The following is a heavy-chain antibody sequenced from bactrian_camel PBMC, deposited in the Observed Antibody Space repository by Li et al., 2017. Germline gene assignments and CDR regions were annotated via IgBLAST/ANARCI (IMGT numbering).Heavy chain of an antibody. D-gene: IGHD1*01. CDR1: RFTFNNCD. V-gene: IGHV3S53*01. J-gene: IGHJ4*01. CDR2: IDTDGTT. CDR3: KARDGAWYCENS. Sequence: HVQLVESGGGSVQAGGSLRLSCTAPRFTFNNCDMAWYRQAAGKQREWVSSIDTDGTTSYADSVKSRFTISVDNAKNTVYLQLNSLKPEDTAMYSCKARDGAWYCENSRGQGTQVTVS.